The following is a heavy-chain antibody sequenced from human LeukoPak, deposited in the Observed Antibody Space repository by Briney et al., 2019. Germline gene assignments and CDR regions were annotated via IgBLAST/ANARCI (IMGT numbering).Heavy chain of an antibody. V-gene: IGHV1-46*02. CDR2: INPSGGST. D-gene: IGHD6-6*01. CDR1: GYTFNSYY. Sequence: ASVKASCKASGYTFNSYYMHWVRQAPGRGLEWMGIINPSGGSTSYAQKFQGRVTMTRDTSTSTVNMELSSLRSEDTAVYYCARYSSSYTAKFDYWGQGTLVTVSS. J-gene: IGHJ4*02. CDR3: ARYSSSYTAKFDY.